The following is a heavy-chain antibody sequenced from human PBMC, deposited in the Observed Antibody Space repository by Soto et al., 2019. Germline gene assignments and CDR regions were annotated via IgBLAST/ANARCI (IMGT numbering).Heavy chain of an antibody. CDR2: IYYSGST. CDR3: AGSYDSSGYYYGWFDP. Sequence: SETPSLTCAVYGGSFSGYYWSWIRQPPGKGLEWIGYIYYSGSTYYNPSLKSRVTISVDTSKNQFSLELSSVTAADTAVYYCAGSYDSSGYYYGWFDPWGQGTLVTVSS. D-gene: IGHD3-22*01. J-gene: IGHJ5*02. CDR1: GGSFSGYY. V-gene: IGHV4-34*01.